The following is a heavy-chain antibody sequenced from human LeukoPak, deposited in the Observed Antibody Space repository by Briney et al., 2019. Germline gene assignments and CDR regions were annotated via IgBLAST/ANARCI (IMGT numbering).Heavy chain of an antibody. V-gene: IGHV4-34*01. D-gene: IGHD6-19*01. J-gene: IGHJ4*02. CDR3: ARSHPGTTVDGY. Sequence: PSETLSLTCAVYGGSFSGYYWSWIRQPPGKGLEWIGEINHSGSTNYNPSLKSRVTISVDTSKNQFSLKLSSVTAADTAVYYCARSHPGTTVDGYWGQGTLVTVSS. CDR1: GGSFSGYY. CDR2: INHSGST.